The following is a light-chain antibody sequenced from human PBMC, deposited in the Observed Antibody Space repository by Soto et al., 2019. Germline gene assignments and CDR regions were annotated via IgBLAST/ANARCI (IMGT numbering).Light chain of an antibody. CDR1: QSVRSW. V-gene: IGKV1-5*01. Sequence: DIQMTQSPSTLSASVGDRVTISLLASQSVRSWLAWYQQKPGRAPKFLIYDASSLESGVPSRFSGSGSGTDFTLTISRLEPEDFAVYYCQQYGTSPPITFGQGTRLEIK. CDR2: DAS. J-gene: IGKJ5*01. CDR3: QQYGTSPPIT.